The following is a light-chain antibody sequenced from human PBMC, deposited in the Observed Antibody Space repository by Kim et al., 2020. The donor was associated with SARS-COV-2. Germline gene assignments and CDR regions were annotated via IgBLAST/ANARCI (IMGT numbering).Light chain of an antibody. J-gene: IGKJ1*01. CDR1: QTINNK. CDR3: QQSNGWPPLS. V-gene: IGKV3-15*01. CDR2: DAT. Sequence: CPRESATLSGRARQTINNKLVWYQQKPGQAPRLLIYDATTRATGVPARFIGSGSETDFTLTISSLQSEDFAVYYCQQSNGWPPLSFGQGTKVDIK.